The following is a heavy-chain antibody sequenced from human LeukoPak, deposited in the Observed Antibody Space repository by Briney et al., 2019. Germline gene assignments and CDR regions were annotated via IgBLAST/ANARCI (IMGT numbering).Heavy chain of an antibody. J-gene: IGHJ2*01. D-gene: IGHD2-21*01. CDR3: ARSPQSYSASWYFDL. Sequence: SETLSLTCTVSGGSISSSSYYWGWIRQPPGKGLEWIRSIYYSGSTYYNPSLKSRVTISVDTSKNQFSLKLSSVTAADTAVYYCARSPQSYSASWYFDLWGRGTLVTVSS. CDR2: IYYSGST. V-gene: IGHV4-39*01. CDR1: GGSISSSSYY.